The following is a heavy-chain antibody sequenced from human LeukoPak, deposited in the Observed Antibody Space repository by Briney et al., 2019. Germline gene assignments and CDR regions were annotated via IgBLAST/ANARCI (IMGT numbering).Heavy chain of an antibody. CDR2: IIPIFGTA. CDR3: ALYDSSGYYPTYYYYYGMDV. CDR1: GGTFSSYA. J-gene: IGHJ6*02. V-gene: IGHV1-69*13. D-gene: IGHD3-22*01. Sequence: EASVKVSCKASGGTFSSYAISWVRQAPGQGLEWMGVIIPIFGTANYAQKFQGRVTITADESTSTAYMELSSLRSEDTAVYYCALYDSSGYYPTYYYYYGMDVWGQGTTVTVSS.